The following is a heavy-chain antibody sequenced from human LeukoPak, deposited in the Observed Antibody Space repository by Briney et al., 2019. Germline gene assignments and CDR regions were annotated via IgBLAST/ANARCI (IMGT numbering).Heavy chain of an antibody. Sequence: PSETLSLTCAVYGGTFSDYYWGWIRQPPGKGLEWIGSIYYSGSTYYNPSLKSRATISVDTSKNQFSLKLSSVTAADTAVYYCARHCIADTIPRYYFDYWGQGTLVTVSS. V-gene: IGHV4-39*01. CDR3: ARHCIADTIPRYYFDY. CDR2: IYYSGST. CDR1: GGTFSDYY. D-gene: IGHD6-13*01. J-gene: IGHJ4*02.